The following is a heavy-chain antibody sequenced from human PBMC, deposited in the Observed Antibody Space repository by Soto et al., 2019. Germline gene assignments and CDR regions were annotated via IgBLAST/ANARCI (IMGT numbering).Heavy chain of an antibody. CDR3: AKTYYDYVWGSYRPDAFDI. V-gene: IGHV4-39*01. D-gene: IGHD3-16*02. Sequence: PSETLSLTCTVSGGSISSSSYYWGWIRQPPGKGLEWIGSIYYSGSTYYNPSLKSRVTISVDTSKNQFSLKLSSVTAADTAVYYCAKTYYDYVWGSYRPDAFDIWGQGTMVTVS. CDR1: GGSISSSSYY. CDR2: IYYSGST. J-gene: IGHJ3*02.